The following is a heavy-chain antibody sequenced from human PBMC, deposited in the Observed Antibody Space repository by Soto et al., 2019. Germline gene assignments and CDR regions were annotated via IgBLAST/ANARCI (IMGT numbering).Heavy chain of an antibody. J-gene: IGHJ2*01. CDR1: GFTFSSYG. V-gene: IGHV3-33*01. CDR3: ARGLTVSVVAARSWYFDL. D-gene: IGHD2-15*01. Sequence: QVQLVESGGGVVQPGRSLRLSCAASGFTFSSYGMHWVRQAPGKGLEWVAGIWYDGSNKYYADSGKGRFTISRDNSKNTLYLQMNSLRAEDTAVYYCARGLTVSVVAARSWYFDLWGRGTLVTVSS. CDR2: IWYDGSNK.